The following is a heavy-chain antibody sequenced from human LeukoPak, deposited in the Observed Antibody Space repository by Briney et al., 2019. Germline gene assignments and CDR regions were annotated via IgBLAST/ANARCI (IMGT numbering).Heavy chain of an antibody. CDR3: ARLRAQGRNFDY. Sequence: SETLSLTCTVSGGSISSYYWSWIRQPAGKGLEWIGRIYTSGSTNYNPSLKSRVTMSLDTSKNQFSLNLSSVTAADTAVYYCARLRAQGRNFDYWGQGTLVTVSS. D-gene: IGHD6-6*01. V-gene: IGHV4-4*07. CDR2: IYTSGST. J-gene: IGHJ4*02. CDR1: GGSISSYY.